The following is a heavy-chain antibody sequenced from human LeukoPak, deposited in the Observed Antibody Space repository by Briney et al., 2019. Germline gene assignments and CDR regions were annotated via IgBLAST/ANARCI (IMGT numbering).Heavy chain of an antibody. CDR3: ARDKVVGPTTLDY. J-gene: IGHJ4*02. V-gene: IGHV3-7*01. CDR2: IKQDGGEK. Sequence: PGGSLRLSCSASGFTFNRYWMSWVRQAPGEGLEWVANIKQDGGEKYYVDSVKGRFTISRDNAKNSLYLQMNSLRVEDTAVYYCARDKVVGPTTLDYWGQGTLVTVSS. CDR1: GFTFNRYW. D-gene: IGHD1-26*01.